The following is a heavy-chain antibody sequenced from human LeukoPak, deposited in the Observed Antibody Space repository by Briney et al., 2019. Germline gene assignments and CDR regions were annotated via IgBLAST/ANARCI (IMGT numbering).Heavy chain of an antibody. CDR1: GFTFSSYS. Sequence: GSLRLSCAASGFTFSSYSMNWVRQAPGKGLEWVSSISSSSSYIYYADSVKGRFTISRDNAKNSLYLQMNSLRAEDTVVYYCARASTSYYDFWSGYYKANYYYYGMDVWGQGTTVTVSS. CDR2: ISSSSSYI. D-gene: IGHD3-3*01. CDR3: ARASTSYYDFWSGYYKANYYYYGMDV. J-gene: IGHJ6*02. V-gene: IGHV3-21*01.